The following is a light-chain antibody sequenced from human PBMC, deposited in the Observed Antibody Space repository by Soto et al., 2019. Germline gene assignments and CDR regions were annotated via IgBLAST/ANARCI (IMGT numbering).Light chain of an antibody. CDR1: QSISSY. CDR3: HQSYSTPRT. CDR2: AAS. J-gene: IGKJ1*01. V-gene: IGKV1-39*01. Sequence: DIELTQSPCSLSASVGDRVTIACRASQSISSYLNWYQQKPGKAPKLLIYAASSLQSGVPSRFSGSGPGTDFTLTISSLQPEDFATYYCHQSYSTPRTLGQGTKVDIK.